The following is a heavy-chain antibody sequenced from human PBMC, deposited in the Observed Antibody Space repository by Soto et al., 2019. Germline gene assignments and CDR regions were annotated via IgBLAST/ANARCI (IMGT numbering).Heavy chain of an antibody. V-gene: IGHV1-24*01. CDR3: ATPRDYGPVLGYYYNGMDV. CDR2: FDPEDGET. D-gene: IGHD3-10*01. J-gene: IGHJ6*02. Sequence: ASVKVSCKVSGYTLTELSMHWVRQAPGKGPEWMGGFDPEDGETIYAQKFQGRVTMTEDTSTDTAYMELSSLRSEDTAVYYCATPRDYGPVLGYYYNGMDVWGQGTTVTVSS. CDR1: GYTLTELS.